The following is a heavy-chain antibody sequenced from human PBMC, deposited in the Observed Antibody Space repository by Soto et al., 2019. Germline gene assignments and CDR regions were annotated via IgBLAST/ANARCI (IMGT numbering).Heavy chain of an antibody. CDR3: ARVGDYGPSLNAFDI. CDR2: ISSSSSYI. CDR1: GFTFSSYS. Sequence: GGSLRLSCAASGFTFSSYSMNWVRQAPGKGLEWVSSISSSSSYIYYADSVKGRFTISRDNAKNSLYLQMNSLRAEDTAVYYCARVGDYGPSLNAFDIWGQGTMVTVSS. V-gene: IGHV3-21*01. D-gene: IGHD4-17*01. J-gene: IGHJ3*02.